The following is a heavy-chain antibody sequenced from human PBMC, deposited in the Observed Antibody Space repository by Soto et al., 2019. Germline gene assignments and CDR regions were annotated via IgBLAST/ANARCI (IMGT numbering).Heavy chain of an antibody. CDR1: GFTFSSYA. V-gene: IGHV3-23*01. D-gene: IGHD6-19*01. CDR3: ASRSSGWYFVY. CDR2: ISGSGGST. Sequence: GSLRLSCAASGFTFSSYAMSWVRQAPGKGLEWVSIISGSGGSTYYADSVKGRFTISRDNSKNTLYLQMNSLRAEDTAVYYCASRSSGWYFVYWGQGTLVTVSS. J-gene: IGHJ4*02.